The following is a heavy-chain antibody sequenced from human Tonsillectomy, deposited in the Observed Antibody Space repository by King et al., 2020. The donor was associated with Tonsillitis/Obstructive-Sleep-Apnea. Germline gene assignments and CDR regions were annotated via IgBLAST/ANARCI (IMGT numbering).Heavy chain of an antibody. J-gene: IGHJ6*03. CDR2: INHSGST. CDR3: ARGGSPASPMVQGVMAYYHMDV. D-gene: IGHD3-10*01. CDR1: GGSFSGYY. Sequence: VQLQQWGAGLLKPSETRSLTCAVYGGSFSGYYWSWIRQPPGKGLEWIGEINHSGSTNYNPSLKSRVTISVDTSKNQFSLKLRSVTAADTAVYYCARGGSPASPMVQGVMAYYHMDVWGKGTTVTVSS. V-gene: IGHV4-34*01.